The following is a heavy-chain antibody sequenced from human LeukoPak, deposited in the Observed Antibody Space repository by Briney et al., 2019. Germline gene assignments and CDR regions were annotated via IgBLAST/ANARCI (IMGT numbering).Heavy chain of an antibody. CDR3: ARDVGLMVYAFDY. D-gene: IGHD2-8*01. CDR2: ISTSSSYI. J-gene: IGHJ4*02. Sequence: GGSLRPSCAASGFTFSSFSMNWVRQAPGKGLEWVSSISTSSSYIYYADSVKGRFTISRDNAKKSLYLEMNSLRAEDTAVYYCARDVGLMVYAFDYWGQGILVTVSS. CDR1: GFTFSSFS. V-gene: IGHV3-21*01.